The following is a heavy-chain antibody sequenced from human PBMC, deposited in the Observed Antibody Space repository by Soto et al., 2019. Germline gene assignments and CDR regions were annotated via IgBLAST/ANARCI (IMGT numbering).Heavy chain of an antibody. V-gene: IGHV4-59*01. Sequence: SETLSLTCTVYGGSISSYYWSWIRQPPGKGLEWIGYIYYSGSTNYNPSLKSRVTISVDTSKNQFSLKLSSVTAADTAVYYCARVIGYSSSPALIYYYYYGMDVWGQGTTVTVSS. J-gene: IGHJ6*02. CDR1: GGSISSYY. CDR2: IYYSGST. D-gene: IGHD6-6*01. CDR3: ARVIGYSSSPALIYYYYYGMDV.